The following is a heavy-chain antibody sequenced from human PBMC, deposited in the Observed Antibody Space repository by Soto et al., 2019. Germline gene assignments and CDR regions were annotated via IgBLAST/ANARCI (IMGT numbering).Heavy chain of an antibody. CDR2: IIPIFGTA. CDR1: GGPFSSYA. V-gene: IGHV1-69*06. J-gene: IGHJ4*02. D-gene: IGHD3-22*01. CDR3: AEDSSGYHYDY. Sequence: SVKVSCKASGGPFSSYAISWVRQAPGQGLEWMGGIIPIFGTANYAQKFQGRVTITADKSTSTAYMELRRLRSEDTAVYYCAEDSSGYHYDYWGQGTLVTVSS.